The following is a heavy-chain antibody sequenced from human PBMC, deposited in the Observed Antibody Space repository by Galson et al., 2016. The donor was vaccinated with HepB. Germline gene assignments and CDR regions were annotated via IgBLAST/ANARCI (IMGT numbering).Heavy chain of an antibody. V-gene: IGHV3-7*03. CDR1: GFSVSSYW. Sequence: SLRLSCAASGFSVSSYWMSWVRQAPGKGLEWVANIKQDGSEKYYVDSVKGRFTISRDNAKNSLYLQMNSLEAEDTAVYYCARGRSSDSFPFDYWGQGTLVTASS. CDR2: IKQDGSEK. D-gene: IGHD2/OR15-2a*01. J-gene: IGHJ4*02. CDR3: ARGRSSDSFPFDY.